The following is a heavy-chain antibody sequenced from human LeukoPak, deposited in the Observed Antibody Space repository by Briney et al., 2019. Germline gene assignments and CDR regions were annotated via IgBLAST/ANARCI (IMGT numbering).Heavy chain of an antibody. V-gene: IGHV3-23*01. J-gene: IGHJ4*02. D-gene: IGHD4-17*01. CDR1: GFTFSSYA. CDR2: ISTSGGSS. CDR3: AKVAGWLGTVGFFDY. Sequence: GGSLRLSCAASGFTFSSYAMSWVRQAPGKGLEWVSGISTSGGSSSYADSVKGRFTIYRDNSKNTLYLEMNSLRVEDTAVYFCAKVAGWLGTVGFFDYWGQGTLVAVSS.